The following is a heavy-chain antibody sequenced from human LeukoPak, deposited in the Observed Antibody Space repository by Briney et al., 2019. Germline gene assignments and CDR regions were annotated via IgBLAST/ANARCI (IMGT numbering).Heavy chain of an antibody. V-gene: IGHV4-59*11. D-gene: IGHD2-2*01. CDR2: IYYTGST. CDR1: GGSIDSHY. Sequence: SETLSLTCTVSGGSIDSHYWGWIRQPPGKGLEWIGYIYYTGSTEYHPSLKSRVTISLDTTKNQFSLKQTSVTAADTAVNYCPRAYQSAEYYFDCWGQGNLVSASS. J-gene: IGHJ4*02. CDR3: PRAYQSAEYYFDC.